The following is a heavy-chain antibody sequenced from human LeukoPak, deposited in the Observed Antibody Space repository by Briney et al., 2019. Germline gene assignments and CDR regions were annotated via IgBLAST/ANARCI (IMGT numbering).Heavy chain of an antibody. CDR2: ISRSSSTI. V-gene: IGHV3-48*02. J-gene: IGHJ3*02. CDR1: GFTVSSYY. CDR3: ARDQFYAFDI. Sequence: GGSLRLSCAASGFTVSSYYMIWVRQAPGNGLEWVSYISRSSSTIYYADSVKGRFTISRDNAKNSLYLQMNSLSDEDTAVYYCARDQFYAFDIWGQGTMVTVSS.